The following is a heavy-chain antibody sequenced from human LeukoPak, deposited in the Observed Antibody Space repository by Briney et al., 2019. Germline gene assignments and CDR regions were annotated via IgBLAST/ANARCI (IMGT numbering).Heavy chain of an antibody. Sequence: PGGSLRLSCAASGFTFSSYEMNWVRQAPGKGLEWVSYISSSGSTIYYADSVKGRFTISRDNAKNSLYLQMNSLRAEDTAVYYCARGEYYHDSSGIEAPDYWGQGTLVTVSS. J-gene: IGHJ4*02. CDR3: ARGEYYHDSSGIEAPDY. CDR2: ISSSGSTI. V-gene: IGHV3-48*03. D-gene: IGHD3-22*01. CDR1: GFTFSSYE.